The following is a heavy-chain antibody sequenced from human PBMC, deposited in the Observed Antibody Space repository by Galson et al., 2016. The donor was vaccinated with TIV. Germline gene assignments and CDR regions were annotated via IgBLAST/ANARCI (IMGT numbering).Heavy chain of an antibody. Sequence: QSGAEVKKPGESLKISCKGSGYRFSSYWIGWVRQRPGKGLEWLGIIFPDDSGTRYSPSLEGQVTFSAGKSIRTAYLQWSSLKASDTAIYYCARHFRYSDSSGYHYFDSWGQGTMVTVSS. CDR1: GYRFSSYW. V-gene: IGHV5-51*01. D-gene: IGHD3-22*01. J-gene: IGHJ4*02. CDR3: ARHFRYSDSSGYHYFDS. CDR2: IFPDDSGT.